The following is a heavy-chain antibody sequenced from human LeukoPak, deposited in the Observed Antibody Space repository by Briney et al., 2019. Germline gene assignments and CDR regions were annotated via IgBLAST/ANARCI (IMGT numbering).Heavy chain of an antibody. J-gene: IGHJ4*02. CDR1: GYTFTGYY. CDR2: INPNSGGT. V-gene: IGHV1-2*02. CDR3: AREAGYMVRGVINY. Sequence: ASVKVSCKASGYTFTGYYMHWVRQSPGQGLEWTGWINPNSGGTNYAQKFQGRVTMTRDTSISTAYMELSRLRSDDTAVYYCAREAGYMVRGVINYWGQGTLVTVSS. D-gene: IGHD3-10*01.